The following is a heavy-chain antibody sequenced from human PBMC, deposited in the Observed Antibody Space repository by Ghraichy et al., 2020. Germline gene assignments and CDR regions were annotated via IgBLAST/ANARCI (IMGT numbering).Heavy chain of an antibody. Sequence: SETLSLTCTVSGDSLMGSKDYWGWIRQRPEKGLEWIGSVYYSGSTYYNPSLKSRVSISVDTSKNQFSLRLDSVIAADTAVYYCVQNVSVTTATTTRCQALYSWGPGTLVAVS. D-gene: IGHD1-26*01. CDR2: VYYSGST. V-gene: IGHV4-39*01. CDR1: GDSLMGSKDY. CDR3: VQNVSVTTATTTRCQALYS. J-gene: IGHJ4*03.